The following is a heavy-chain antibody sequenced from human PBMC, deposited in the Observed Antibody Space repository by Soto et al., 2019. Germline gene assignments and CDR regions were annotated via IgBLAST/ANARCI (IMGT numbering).Heavy chain of an antibody. CDR1: GYTFTSYG. V-gene: IGHV5-51*01. CDR3: ARLPGGNYYYYGMDV. D-gene: IGHD2-8*02. Sequence: KVSCKASGYTFTSYGISWVRQMPGKGLEWMGIIYPGNSDTRYSPSFQGQVTISVDMSIGTAYLQWGSLKASDTAIYYCARLPGGNYYYYGMDVWGQGTTVTVSS. J-gene: IGHJ6*02. CDR2: IYPGNSDT.